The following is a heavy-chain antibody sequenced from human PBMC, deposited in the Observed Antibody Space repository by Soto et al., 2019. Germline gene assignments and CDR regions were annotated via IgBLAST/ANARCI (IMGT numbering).Heavy chain of an antibody. CDR1: GFTFSSYS. CDR2: ISSSSSYI. D-gene: IGHD2-2*01. CDR3: ARDRGYCSSTSCYGIKNWFDP. V-gene: IGHV3-21*01. Sequence: EVQLVESGGGLVKPGGSLRLSCAASGFTFSSYSMNWVRQAPGKGLEWVSSISSSSSYIYYADSVKGRFIISRDNAKNSLYLQMNSLRAEDTAVYYCARDRGYCSSTSCYGIKNWFDPWGQGTLVTVSS. J-gene: IGHJ5*02.